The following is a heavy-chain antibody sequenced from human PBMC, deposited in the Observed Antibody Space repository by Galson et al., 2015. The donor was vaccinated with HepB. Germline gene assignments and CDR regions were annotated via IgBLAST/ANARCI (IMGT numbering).Heavy chain of an antibody. CDR3: VKENRASAPSYYYYMDV. J-gene: IGHJ6*03. V-gene: IGHV3-64D*06. CDR1: GFSFRSYD. CDR2: ITSNGGTT. Sequence: SLRLSCAASGFSFRSYDMHWVRQVPVKGLQYVSAITSNGGTTYYVDSVKGRFTISRDNSKNTLYLQMSSLRPEDTAVYYCVKENRASAPSYYYYMDVWGKGTTVTVSS. D-gene: IGHD2/OR15-2a*01.